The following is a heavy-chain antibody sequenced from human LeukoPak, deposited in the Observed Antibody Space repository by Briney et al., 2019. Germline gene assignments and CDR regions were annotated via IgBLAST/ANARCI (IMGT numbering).Heavy chain of an antibody. J-gene: IGHJ6*03. CDR2: IYHSGST. V-gene: IGHV4-38-2*02. Sequence: TSETLSLTCTVSGYSISSGYYWGWIRQPPGKGLEWIGSIYHSGSTYYNPSLKSRVTISVDTSKNQFSLKLSSVTAADTAVYYCASLVVPAAIGYYYYYMDVWGKGTTVTASS. CDR1: GYSISSGYY. D-gene: IGHD2-2*01. CDR3: ASLVVPAAIGYYYYYMDV.